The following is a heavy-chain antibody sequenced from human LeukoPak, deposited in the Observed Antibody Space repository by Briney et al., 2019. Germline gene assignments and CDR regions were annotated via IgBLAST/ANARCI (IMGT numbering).Heavy chain of an antibody. CDR3: AKSARGYSYGDFAY. CDR1: GFTFSSYA. J-gene: IGHJ4*02. CDR2: ISYDGSNK. V-gene: IGHV3-30-3*02. Sequence: GRSLRLSCAASGFTFSSYAMHWVRQAPGKGLEWVAVISYDGSNKYYADSVKGRFTTSRDKSKNTLYLQMTCLRAEETALYYCAKSARGYSYGDFAYWGQGTLVTVSS. D-gene: IGHD5-18*01.